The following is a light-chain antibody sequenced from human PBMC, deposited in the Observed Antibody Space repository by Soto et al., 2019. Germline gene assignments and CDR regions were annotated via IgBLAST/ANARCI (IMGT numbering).Light chain of an antibody. CDR3: QQRSNWPPAIT. Sequence: EIVLTQSPATLSLSPGERATLSCRASQSVSSCLAWYQQKPGQAPRLLIYDASNRATGIPARFSGSGSRTDSTLTISSLEPEDFAVYYCQQRSNWPPAITFGHGTRLEIK. CDR2: DAS. V-gene: IGKV3-11*01. CDR1: QSVSSC. J-gene: IGKJ5*01.